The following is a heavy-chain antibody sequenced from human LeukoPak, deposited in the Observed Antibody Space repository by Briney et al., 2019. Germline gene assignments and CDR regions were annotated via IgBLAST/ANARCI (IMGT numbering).Heavy chain of an antibody. CDR1: GFTFSSYS. J-gene: IGHJ3*02. CDR2: ISSSSSYI. Sequence: GGSLRLSCAASGFTFSSYSMNWVRQAPGKGLEWASSISSSSSYIYYADSVKGRFTISRDNAKNSLYLQMNSLRAEDTAVYCCARGRVATIDDAFDIWGQGTMVTVSS. V-gene: IGHV3-21*01. CDR3: ARGRVATIDDAFDI. D-gene: IGHD5-12*01.